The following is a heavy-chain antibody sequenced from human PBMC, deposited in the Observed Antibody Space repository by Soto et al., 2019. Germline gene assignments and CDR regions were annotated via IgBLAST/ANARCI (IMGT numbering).Heavy chain of an antibody. D-gene: IGHD3-3*01. V-gene: IGHV3-7*01. CDR1: GFSVSSYW. CDR2: IKQDGSEK. J-gene: IGHJ5*02. Sequence: PGGSLRLSCAASGFSVSSYWMSWVRQAPGKSLEWVANIKQDGSEKYYVDSVKGRFTISKDNAKNSLYLQMNSLRAEDTAVYYCARDRRITIFGVVTHNWFDPWGQGTLVTVSS. CDR3: ARDRRITIFGVVTHNWFDP.